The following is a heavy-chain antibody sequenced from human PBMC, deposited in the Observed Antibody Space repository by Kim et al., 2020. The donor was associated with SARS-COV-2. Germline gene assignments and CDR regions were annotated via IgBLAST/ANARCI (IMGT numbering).Heavy chain of an antibody. Sequence: ASVKFSCKASGYTFTSYYMHWVRQAPGQGLEWMGIINPSGGSTSYAQKFQGRVTMTRDTSTSTVYMELSSLRSEDTAVYYCARDGPFGISYDSSGGVYAFDIWGQGTMVTVSS. V-gene: IGHV1-46*01. D-gene: IGHD3-22*01. CDR3: ARDGPFGISYDSSGGVYAFDI. CDR2: INPSGGST. J-gene: IGHJ3*02. CDR1: GYTFTSYY.